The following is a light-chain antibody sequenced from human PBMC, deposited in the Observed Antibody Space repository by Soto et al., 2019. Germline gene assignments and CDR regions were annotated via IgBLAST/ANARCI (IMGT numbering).Light chain of an antibody. CDR1: QSVLYSSNNKNY. CDR3: QQYYSAPYT. Sequence: DIVMTQSPDSLAVSLGERATINCKSSQSVLYSSNNKNYLAWYQRKPGQSPKLLIYWASTRVSGVPDRFSGSGSGTDYTLTISSLQAEDVAVYYCQQYYSAPYTFGQGTNLEIK. J-gene: IGKJ2*01. V-gene: IGKV4-1*01. CDR2: WAS.